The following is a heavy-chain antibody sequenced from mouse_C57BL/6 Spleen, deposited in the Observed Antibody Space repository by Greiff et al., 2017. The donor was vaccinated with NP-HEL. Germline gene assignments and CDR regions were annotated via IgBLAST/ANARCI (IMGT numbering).Heavy chain of an antibody. J-gene: IGHJ1*03. CDR3: ARGGYYGSSYRWYFDV. V-gene: IGHV1-82*01. Sequence: QVQLQQSGPELVKPGASVKISCKASGYAFSSSWMNWVKQRPGKGLEWIGRIYPGDGDTNYNGKFKGKATLTADKSSSTAYMQLSSLTSEDSAVYFCARGGYYGSSYRWYFDVWGTGTTVTVSS. CDR1: GYAFSSSW. CDR2: IYPGDGDT. D-gene: IGHD1-1*01.